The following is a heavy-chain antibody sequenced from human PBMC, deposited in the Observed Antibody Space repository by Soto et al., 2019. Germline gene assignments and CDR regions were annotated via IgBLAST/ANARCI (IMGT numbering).Heavy chain of an antibody. Sequence: QVQLVDSGGGVVQPGRSLRLSCAASGFTFSNYGMHWVRQAPGKGLEWVAFISYHGSDKNYADSVKGRFTISRDNSKNTFYLQMTSLRVDDTAVYYCAKDGTSGGTYFDYWGQGTLVTVSS. CDR2: ISYHGSDK. J-gene: IGHJ4*02. CDR3: AKDGTSGGTYFDY. V-gene: IGHV3-30*18. CDR1: GFTFSNYG.